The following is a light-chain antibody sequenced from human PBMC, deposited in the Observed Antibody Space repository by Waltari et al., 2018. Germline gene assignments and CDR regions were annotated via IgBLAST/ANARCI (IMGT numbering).Light chain of an antibody. CDR3: AAWDDTLSAVL. CDR1: RPTIGINY. V-gene: IGLV1-47*01. CDR2: RSN. Sequence: QSVLTQPPSASGTPGQRVTISCSGSRPTIGINYVYWYQHLPGTTPKLLIYRSNQRPSGVPDRFSGSKSGTSASLAISGLRSEDEADYYCAAWDDTLSAVLFGGGTNLTVL. J-gene: IGLJ3*02.